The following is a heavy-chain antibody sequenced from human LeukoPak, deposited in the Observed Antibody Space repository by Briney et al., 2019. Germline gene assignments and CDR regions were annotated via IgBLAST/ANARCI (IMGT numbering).Heavy chain of an antibody. V-gene: IGHV3-30*04. D-gene: IGHD2-15*01. CDR2: ISYDGSDK. CDR3: AKDLTRVVVIAATIDY. Sequence: GGSLRLSCAASGFTFSSYAMHWVRQAPGKGLEWVAVISYDGSDKYYADSVQGRFTISRDNSKNTLYLQMNSLRVEDTAVYYCAKDLTRVVVIAATIDYWGQGTLVTVSS. J-gene: IGHJ4*02. CDR1: GFTFSSYA.